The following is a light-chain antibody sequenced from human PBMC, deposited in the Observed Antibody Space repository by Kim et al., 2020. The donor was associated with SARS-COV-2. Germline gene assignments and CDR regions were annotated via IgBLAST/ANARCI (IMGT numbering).Light chain of an antibody. CDR3: QQYNDWPSIT. CDR1: QTVVNN. V-gene: IGKV3-15*01. CDR2: AAS. Sequence: PGERATLSCRASQTVVNNLAWYQQKPGQAPRLLIYAASTRANGIAARFSGSGSGTDFTLTITSLQSEDSAVYYCQQYNDWPSITFGRGTRLEIK. J-gene: IGKJ5*01.